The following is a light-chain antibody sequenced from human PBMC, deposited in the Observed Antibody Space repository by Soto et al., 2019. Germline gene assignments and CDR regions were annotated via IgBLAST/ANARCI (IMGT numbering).Light chain of an antibody. V-gene: IGKV3-11*01. J-gene: IGKJ4*01. CDR1: QSVSSY. Sequence: EIVLTQSPATLSLSPGERATLSCRASQSVSSYLAWYQQKPGQAPRLLIYDASNRATGIPARFSGSGSGTDFTLTISSLEPDDFAVYYCQQRSSWPRLTFGGGTKVEIK. CDR2: DAS. CDR3: QQRSSWPRLT.